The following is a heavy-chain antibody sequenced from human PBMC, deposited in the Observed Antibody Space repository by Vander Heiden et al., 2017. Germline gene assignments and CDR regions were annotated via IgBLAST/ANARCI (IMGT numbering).Heavy chain of an antibody. CDR1: GGPISSSFYY. Sequence: QLQLQESGPGLVKPSETLSLTCTVSGGPISSSFYYWGWIRQPPEKGLEWIASIYYSGSTYYNPSLKSRVTISVDTSKNQFSLKLSSVTAADTAVYYCARQPNYYDSSGYVDYWGLGTLVTVSS. D-gene: IGHD3-22*01. V-gene: IGHV4-39*01. J-gene: IGHJ4*02. CDR2: IYYSGST. CDR3: ARQPNYYDSSGYVDY.